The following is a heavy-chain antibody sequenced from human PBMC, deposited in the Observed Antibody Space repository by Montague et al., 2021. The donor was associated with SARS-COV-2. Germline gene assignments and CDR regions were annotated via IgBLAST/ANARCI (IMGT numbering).Heavy chain of an antibody. Sequence: QSGAEVKKPGESLKISCKGSGYSFTSYWIGWVRQMPGKGLEWMGMTYPGDSDTRYSPSFQGQITISADKSISTAYLQWSSLKASDTAMYYCARLPNYYGSGSWGWFDPWGQGTLVTVSS. CDR2: TYPGDSDT. V-gene: IGHV5-51*01. CDR3: ARLPNYYGSGSWGWFDP. CDR1: GYSFTSYW. J-gene: IGHJ5*02. D-gene: IGHD3-10*01.